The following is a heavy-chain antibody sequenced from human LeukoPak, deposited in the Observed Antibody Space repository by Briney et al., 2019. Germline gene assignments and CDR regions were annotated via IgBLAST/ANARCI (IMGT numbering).Heavy chain of an antibody. CDR2: INHSGST. J-gene: IGHJ4*02. D-gene: IGHD1-1*01. CDR1: GGSISSYY. CDR3: ARQMYNWKYDY. V-gene: IGHV4-34*01. Sequence: SETLSLTCTVSGGSISSYYWSWIRQPPGKGLEWIGEINHSGSTNYNPSLKSRVTISVDTSKNQFSLKLSSVTAADTAVYYCARQMYNWKYDYWGQGTLVTVSS.